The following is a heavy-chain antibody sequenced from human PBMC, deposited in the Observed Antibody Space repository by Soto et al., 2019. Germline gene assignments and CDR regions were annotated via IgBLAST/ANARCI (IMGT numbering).Heavy chain of an antibody. Sequence: QVQLVQSGAEVRKPGASMKVSCKASGYTFTSYYMHWMRQAPGQGLEWVGLIKPGGGSTTYAQKFQGRVTMTRDTSTSTVDMELSSLTSEDTAVYYCAPNGGTGKPFEYSGQGTLVTGSS. J-gene: IGHJ4*02. CDR2: IKPGGGST. V-gene: IGHV1-46*01. CDR3: APNGGTGKPFEY. D-gene: IGHD1-1*01. CDR1: GYTFTSYY.